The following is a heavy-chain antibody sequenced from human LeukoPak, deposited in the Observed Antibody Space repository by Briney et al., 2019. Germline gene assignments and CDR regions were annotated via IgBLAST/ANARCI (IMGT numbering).Heavy chain of an antibody. Sequence: PGGSLRLSCVASGLTFSSYAMTWVRQAPGKGLGWVSSISGSGGSTYYAESVKGRFTISRDNSKNTLYLQMNSLRAEDTAVYYCAARYYASNGDDYWGQGTLVTVSS. V-gene: IGHV3-23*01. D-gene: IGHD3-22*01. CDR3: AARYYASNGDDY. CDR2: ISGSGGST. J-gene: IGHJ4*02. CDR1: GLTFSSYA.